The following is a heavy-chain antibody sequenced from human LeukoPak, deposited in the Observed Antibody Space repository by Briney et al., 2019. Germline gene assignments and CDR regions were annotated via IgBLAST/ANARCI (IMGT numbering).Heavy chain of an antibody. CDR1: GFTFDDYG. CDR3: AKDMDYGSGSDPII. J-gene: IGHJ3*02. V-gene: IGHV3-20*04. CDR2: INWNGGST. Sequence: PGGSLRLSCAASGFTFDDYGMSWVRQAPGKGLEWVSGINWNGGSTGYADSVKGRFTISRDNAKNSLYLQMNSLRTEDTALYYCAKDMDYGSGSDPIIWGQGTMVTVSS. D-gene: IGHD3-10*01.